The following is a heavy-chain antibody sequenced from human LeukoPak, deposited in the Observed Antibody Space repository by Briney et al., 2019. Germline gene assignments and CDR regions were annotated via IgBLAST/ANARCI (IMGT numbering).Heavy chain of an antibody. CDR2: INHSGST. Sequence: SETLSLTCAVYGGSFSGYYWSWIRQPPGKGLEWIGDINHSGSTNYNPSLKSRVTMSLDTSKNHFSLKLGSVTAADTAVYYCARVGGYCSSTSCTDAFDMWGQGTMVTVSS. D-gene: IGHD2-2*01. V-gene: IGHV4-34*01. J-gene: IGHJ3*02. CDR1: GGSFSGYY. CDR3: ARVGGYCSSTSCTDAFDM.